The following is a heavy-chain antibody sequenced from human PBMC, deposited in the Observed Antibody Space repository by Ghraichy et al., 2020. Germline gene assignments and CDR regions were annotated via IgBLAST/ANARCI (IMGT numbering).Heavy chain of an antibody. D-gene: IGHD6-13*01. CDR1: GFTFSSYW. CDR2: IKQDGSEK. J-gene: IGHJ4*02. Sequence: GGSLRLSCAASGFTFSSYWMSWVRQAPGKGLEWVANIKQDGSEKYYVDSVKGRFTISRDNAKNSLYLQMNSLRAEDTAVYYCAREIPGGTSSSWYDYWGQGTLVTVSS. V-gene: IGHV3-7*03. CDR3: AREIPGGTSSSWYDY.